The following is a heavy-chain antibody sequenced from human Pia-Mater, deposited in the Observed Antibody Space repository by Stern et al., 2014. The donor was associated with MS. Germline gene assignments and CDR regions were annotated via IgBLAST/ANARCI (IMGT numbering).Heavy chain of an antibody. J-gene: IGHJ5*02. CDR3: ARGGPYGDYGLWFDP. CDR1: GYTFTGYF. CDR2: INSNSRGP. Sequence: QVQLVQSGAEVKQPGASVKVSCKASGYTFTGYFMHWVRQAPGQGLEWMGWINSNSRGPNYALQVQGRVTMSRDPSISPAHLEVRRLKSDDTAIYYCARGGPYGDYGLWFDPWGQGTLVTVSS. D-gene: IGHD4-17*01. V-gene: IGHV1-2*02.